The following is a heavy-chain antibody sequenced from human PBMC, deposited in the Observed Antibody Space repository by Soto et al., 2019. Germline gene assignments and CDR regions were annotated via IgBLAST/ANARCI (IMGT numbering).Heavy chain of an antibody. CDR1: GFSLSTSGVG. J-gene: IGHJ4*02. CDR3: AAAAAGRWVDD. Sequence: QITLKAAGPTLVKPTQTLTLTCTFSGFSLSTSGVGVCWIRQPPGKALAWLALIYWDEDKRYSPSLKSRLTTTKDTAKNPVVLTMTTMDPVDTATYSCAAAAAGRWVDDWGQGTLVTVSS. CDR2: IYWDEDK. D-gene: IGHD6-13*01. V-gene: IGHV2-5*02.